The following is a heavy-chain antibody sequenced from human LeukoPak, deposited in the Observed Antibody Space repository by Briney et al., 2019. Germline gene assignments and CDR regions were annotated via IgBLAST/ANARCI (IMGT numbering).Heavy chain of an antibody. Sequence: ETLSLICTVSGGSISEYYWNWVRQAPGKGLEWVSYIGSSSSTIYYADSVKGRFTISRDNAKNSLYLQMNSLRAEDTAVYYCARDEGDHWGQGTLVTVSS. CDR1: GGSISEYY. J-gene: IGHJ4*02. CDR2: IGSSSSTI. V-gene: IGHV3-48*01. CDR3: ARDEGDH.